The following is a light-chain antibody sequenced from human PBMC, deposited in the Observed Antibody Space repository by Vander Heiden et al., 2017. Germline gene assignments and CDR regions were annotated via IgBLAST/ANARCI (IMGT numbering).Light chain of an antibody. J-gene: IGKJ1*01. V-gene: IGKV1-5*03. CDR1: QSISSW. CDR3: QQENSYPGT. CDR2: KAS. Sequence: DIQMTQSPSTLSASVGDRVTITCRASQSISSWLAWYQQKPGKAPKLLIYKASSLESGVPSRFSGSGSGTEFTLTISSLQPDDFATYYCQQENSYPGTFGQGTKVEIK.